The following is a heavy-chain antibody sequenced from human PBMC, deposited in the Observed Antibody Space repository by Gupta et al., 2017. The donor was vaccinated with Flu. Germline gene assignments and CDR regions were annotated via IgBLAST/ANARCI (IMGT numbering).Heavy chain of an antibody. Sequence: SSYAMSWVRQAPGKGLEWVSAISGSGGRTYYADSVKGRFTISRDNSKNTLYLQMNSLRAEDTAVYYCAKVVRYCSSTSCYVRWFDPWGQGTLVTVSS. J-gene: IGHJ5*02. CDR2: ISGSGGRT. D-gene: IGHD2-2*01. V-gene: IGHV3-23*01. CDR3: AKVVRYCSSTSCYVRWFDP. CDR1: SSYA.